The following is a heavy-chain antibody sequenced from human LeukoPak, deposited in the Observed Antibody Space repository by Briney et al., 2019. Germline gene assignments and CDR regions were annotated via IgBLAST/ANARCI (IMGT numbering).Heavy chain of an antibody. V-gene: IGHV2-5*02. CDR3: AHSGDANWFDP. J-gene: IGHJ5*02. Sequence: TLSLTCTVSGGSISSSSYYWGWIRQPPGKGLEWLALIYWDDDKRYSPSLKSRRTITQEPSKTQVVLTKTNMDTLDTAPYYCAHSGDANWFDPWGQGTLVTVSS. CDR2: IYWDDDK. CDR1: GGSISSSSYY. D-gene: IGHD3-10*01.